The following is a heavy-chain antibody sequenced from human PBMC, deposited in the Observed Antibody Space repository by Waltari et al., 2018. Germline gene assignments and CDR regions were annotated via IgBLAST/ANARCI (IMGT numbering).Heavy chain of an antibody. V-gene: IGHV4-4*07. D-gene: IGHD3-3*01. CDR2: IYTSGST. J-gene: IGHJ6*03. CDR3: ARDRFMSENYDFWRGPYYLDV. CDR1: GASIPNYY. Sequence: QVQVQESGPGLVNPSDTLSLTCTVSGASIPNYYWSWIRQPAGKGLEWIGRIYTSGSTTKNPSLKSRVTMSLDTSNNQFSLKLTSVTAADTAVYYCARDRFMSENYDFWRGPYYLDVWGKGTTVAVSS.